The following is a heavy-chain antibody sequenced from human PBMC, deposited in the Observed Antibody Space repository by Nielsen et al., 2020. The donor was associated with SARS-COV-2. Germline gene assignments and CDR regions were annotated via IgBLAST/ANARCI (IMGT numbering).Heavy chain of an antibody. Sequence: GGSLRLSCAASGFAFSGYSMNWVRQAPGKGLEWISYISSGGTIYYADSVKGRFTISRDNAKNSLYLQMNSLRAEDTAVYYCARDDESAFDIWGQGTMVTVSS. V-gene: IGHV3-48*01. CDR1: GFAFSGYS. CDR2: ISSGGTI. J-gene: IGHJ3*02. CDR3: ARDDESAFDI.